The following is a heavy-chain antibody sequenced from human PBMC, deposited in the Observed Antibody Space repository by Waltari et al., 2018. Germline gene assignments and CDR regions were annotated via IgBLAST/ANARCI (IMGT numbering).Heavy chain of an antibody. Sequence: QLQLQEPGPGLVKPSETRSPPSTVPVSSFTSYYWSWIRQPAGKGLEWIGRFQNTGVSNYNPSLKRRVTMSVDTSKNQFSLKLSAVTAADTAVYYCARSQYLDYWGQGTLATSPQ. V-gene: IGHV4-4*07. CDR1: VSSFTSYY. J-gene: IGHJ4*02. D-gene: IGHD2-2*02. CDR2: FQNTGVS. CDR3: ARSQYLDY.